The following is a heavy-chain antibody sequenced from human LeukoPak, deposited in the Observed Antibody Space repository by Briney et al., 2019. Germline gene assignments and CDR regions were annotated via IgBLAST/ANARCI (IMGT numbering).Heavy chain of an antibody. V-gene: IGHV4-59*01. D-gene: IGHD6-6*01. Sequence: PSETLSLTCTVSGGSISNYYWSWIRQPPGKGLEWIGYIHYSGSTNYNPSLKSRVTISVDTSKNQFSLKLSSVTAADTAVYYCARAMSIAARLQTIFDYWGQGTLVTVSS. J-gene: IGHJ4*02. CDR2: IHYSGST. CDR3: ARAMSIAARLQTIFDY. CDR1: GGSISNYY.